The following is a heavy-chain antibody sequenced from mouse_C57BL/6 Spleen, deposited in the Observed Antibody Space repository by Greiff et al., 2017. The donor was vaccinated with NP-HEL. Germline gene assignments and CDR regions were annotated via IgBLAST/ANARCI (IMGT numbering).Heavy chain of an antibody. Sequence: EVNVVESGGDLVKPGGSLKLSCAASGFTFSSYGMSWVRQTPDKRLEWVATISSGGSYTYYPDSVKGRFTISRDNAKNTLYLQMSSLKSEDTAMYYCATTVVAPYYAMDYWGQGTSVTVSS. CDR3: ATTVVAPYYAMDY. D-gene: IGHD1-1*01. CDR2: ISSGGSYT. CDR1: GFTFSSYG. V-gene: IGHV5-6*01. J-gene: IGHJ4*01.